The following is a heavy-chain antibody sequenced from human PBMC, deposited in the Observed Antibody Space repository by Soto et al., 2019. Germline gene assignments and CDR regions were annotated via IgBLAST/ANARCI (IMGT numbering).Heavy chain of an antibody. CDR3: ARKDYYGAGIYYFDH. J-gene: IGHJ4*02. D-gene: IGHD3-10*01. CDR2: INVANGDT. V-gene: IGHV1-3*01. CDR1: GYTFTAYP. Sequence: QVQLVQSGAEVKKPGASVKVSCKASGYTFTAYPMHWVRQAPGQGLGGMGWINVANGDTGYSQKFQGRVTVTRDTSASTVYMELSSLTSEDTAVYYCARKDYYGAGIYYFDHWGQGTLVTVSS.